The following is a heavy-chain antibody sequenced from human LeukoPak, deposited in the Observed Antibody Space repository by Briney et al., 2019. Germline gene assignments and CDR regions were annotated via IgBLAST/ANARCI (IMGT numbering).Heavy chain of an antibody. CDR2: INPNSGGT. CDR3: ARDWTTTRDYPADDY. D-gene: IGHD2-2*01. V-gene: IGHV1-2*02. J-gene: IGHJ4*02. Sequence: ASVKVSCKASGYTFTGYYMHWVRQAPRQGLEWMGWINPNSGGTNYAQKFQGRVTMTRDTSISTAYMELSRLISDDTAVYYCARDWTTTRDYPADDYWGQGTLVTVSS. CDR1: GYTFTGYY.